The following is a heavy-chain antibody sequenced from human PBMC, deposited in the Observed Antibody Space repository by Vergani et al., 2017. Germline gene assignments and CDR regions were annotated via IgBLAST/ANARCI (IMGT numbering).Heavy chain of an antibody. Sequence: EVQQVESGGGLVKPGGSLRLSCAASGFTFSSYSMNWVRQAPGKGLEWVSSISSSSSYIYYADSVKGRFTISRDNAKNSLYLQMNSLRAEDTAVYYCARGITMVRGVTAAWGQGTLVTVSS. CDR2: ISSSSSYI. V-gene: IGHV3-21*01. CDR1: GFTFSSYS. D-gene: IGHD3-10*01. J-gene: IGHJ5*02. CDR3: ARGITMVRGVTAA.